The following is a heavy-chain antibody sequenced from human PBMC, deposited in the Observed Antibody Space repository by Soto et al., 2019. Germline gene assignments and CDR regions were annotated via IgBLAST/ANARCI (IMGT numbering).Heavy chain of an antibody. CDR2: LTPSGGET. CDR1: GFTFSTYA. CDR3: AHPRGYGVFDAYDI. D-gene: IGHD4-17*01. V-gene: IGHV3-23*01. J-gene: IGHJ3*02. Sequence: GGSLRLSCVASGFTFSTYAMSWVRQAPGKGLEWVSALTPSGGETYYADSVKGRFTISRDNSMNALYLQMNSLRIEDTAVYYCAHPRGYGVFDAYDIWGQGTMVTVSS.